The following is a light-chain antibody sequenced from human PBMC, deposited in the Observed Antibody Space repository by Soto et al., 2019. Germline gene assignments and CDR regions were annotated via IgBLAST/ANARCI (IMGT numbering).Light chain of an antibody. CDR1: QSISSW. CDR3: QQYNSYSPLET. V-gene: IGKV1-5*01. J-gene: IGKJ3*01. Sequence: DIQMTQSPSTLSASVGDRVTITCRASQSISSWLAWYQQKPGKAPKLLIYDASSLESGVPSRFSGSGSGTEFTLTISSLQSDDFATYYCQQYNSYSPLETFGPGTKVDIK. CDR2: DAS.